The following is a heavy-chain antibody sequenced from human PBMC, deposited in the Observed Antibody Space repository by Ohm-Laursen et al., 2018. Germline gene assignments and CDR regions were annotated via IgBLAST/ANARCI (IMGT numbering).Heavy chain of an antibody. V-gene: IGHV3-48*01. Sequence: SLRLSCAASGFTFSSYSMNWVRQAPGKGLEWVSYISSSSSTIYYADSVKGRFTISRDNAKNSLYLQMNSLRAEDTAVYYCAREGPILVRGEYGMDVWGQGTTVTVSS. D-gene: IGHD3-10*01. CDR1: GFTFSSYS. CDR3: AREGPILVRGEYGMDV. J-gene: IGHJ6*02. CDR2: ISSSSSTI.